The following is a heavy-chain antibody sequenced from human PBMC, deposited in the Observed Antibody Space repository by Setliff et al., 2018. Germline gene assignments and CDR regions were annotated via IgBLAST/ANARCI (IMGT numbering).Heavy chain of an antibody. V-gene: IGHV4-34*01. CDR3: ARADYGDYGNWFDP. CDR2: INHSGST. CDR1: GGSISSYY. D-gene: IGHD4-17*01. Sequence: SETLSLTCTVSGGSISSYYWSWIRQPPGKGLEWIGEINHSGSTNYNPSLKSRVTISVDTSKNQFSLKLSSVTAADTAVYYCARADYGDYGNWFDPWGRGTLVTVSS. J-gene: IGHJ5*02.